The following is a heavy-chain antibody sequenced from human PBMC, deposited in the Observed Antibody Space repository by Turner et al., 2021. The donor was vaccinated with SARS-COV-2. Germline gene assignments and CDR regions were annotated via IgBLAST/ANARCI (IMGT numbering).Heavy chain of an antibody. CDR3: ARQRLVVVPAAIINGMDV. J-gene: IGHJ6*02. Sequence: LQLQESGPGLVKPSETLSLTCTVSAGSISSSIYYWVWIRQPPGKGLEWIGSICYSGSTYYNPSLKSRVTISVDTSKNQFSLKLSSVTAADTAVYYCARQRLVVVPAAIINGMDVWGQGTTVTVSS. CDR1: AGSISSSIYY. D-gene: IGHD2-2*01. CDR2: ICYSGST. V-gene: IGHV4-39*01.